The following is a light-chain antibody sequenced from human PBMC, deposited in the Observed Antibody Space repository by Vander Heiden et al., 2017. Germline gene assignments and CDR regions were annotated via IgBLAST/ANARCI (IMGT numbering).Light chain of an antibody. V-gene: IGKV1-33*01. CDR1: QDISNF. J-gene: IGKJ2*01. CDR3: QQYDNLPYT. CDR2: DAS. Sequence: MTQSPSSLSASVGDRVTITCQASQDISNFLNWYQQKPGIAPNLLIYDASILETGVPSRFSGTGSGTDFTFTISSLQPEDIATYYCQQYDNLPYTFGPGTKLDIK.